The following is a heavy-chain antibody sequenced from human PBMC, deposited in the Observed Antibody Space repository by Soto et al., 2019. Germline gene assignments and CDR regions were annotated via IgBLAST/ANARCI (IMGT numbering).Heavy chain of an antibody. CDR2: ISSNGGST. J-gene: IGHJ3*02. CDR3: GKGAVLRYLDGGRTDNDAFDI. V-gene: IGHV3-64D*09. Sequence: GGSLRLSCSASGFTFSSYAMHWVRQAPGKGLEYVSAISSNGGSTYYTDSVKGRFTISRDNSKNTLYLQMSSLRAEDTAVYYCGKGAVLRYLDGGRTDNDAFDIWGQGTMVTVSS. CDR1: GFTFSSYA. D-gene: IGHD3-9*01.